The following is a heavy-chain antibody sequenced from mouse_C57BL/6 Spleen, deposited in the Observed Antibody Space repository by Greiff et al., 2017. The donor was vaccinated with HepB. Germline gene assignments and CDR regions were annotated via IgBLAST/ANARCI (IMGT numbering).Heavy chain of an antibody. CDR3: ARREEFITTVVPFAY. D-gene: IGHD1-1*01. Sequence: QVQLQQPGAELVMPGASVKLSCKASGYTFTSYWMHWVKQRPGQGLEWIGEIDPSDSYTNYNQKFKGKSTLTVDKSSSTAYMQLSSLTSEDSAVYYCARREEFITTVVPFAYWGQGTLVTVSA. CDR1: GYTFTSYW. V-gene: IGHV1-69*01. J-gene: IGHJ3*01. CDR2: IDPSDSYT.